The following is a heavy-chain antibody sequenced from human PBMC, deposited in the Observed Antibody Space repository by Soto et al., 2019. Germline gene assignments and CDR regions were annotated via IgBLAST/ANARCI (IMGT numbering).Heavy chain of an antibody. J-gene: IGHJ6*02. CDR3: TVRTVTTLWYYGMDV. Sequence: PGGSRRLSCAASGFTFSNAWMSWVRQAPGKGLEWVGRIKIKTDGGTTDYAAPVKGRFTISRDDSKNTLYLQMNSLKTEDTAVYYCTVRTVTTLWYYGMDVWGQGTTVTVSS. V-gene: IGHV3-15*01. CDR1: GFTFSNAW. CDR2: IKIKTDGGTT. D-gene: IGHD4-17*01.